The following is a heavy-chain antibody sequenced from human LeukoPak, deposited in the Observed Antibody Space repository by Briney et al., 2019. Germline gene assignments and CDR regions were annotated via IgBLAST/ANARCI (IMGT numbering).Heavy chain of an antibody. D-gene: IGHD4-11*01. CDR2: ISGYNGNT. V-gene: IGHV1-18*01. CDR1: GYTFTNYG. CDR3: ARVPTDITVMDP. Sequence: ASVKVSCKASGYTFTNYGITWLRQAPGQGLEWMGWISGYNGNTNHAQKFQGRVTMTTDTFTSTVYMELRSLRSDDTAVYYCARVPTDITVMDPWGQGTLVTVS. J-gene: IGHJ5*02.